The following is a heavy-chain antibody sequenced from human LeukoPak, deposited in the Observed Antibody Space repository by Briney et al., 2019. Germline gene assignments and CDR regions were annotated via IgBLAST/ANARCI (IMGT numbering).Heavy chain of an antibody. CDR3: ASSSFDYGDYPFDY. CDR2: IYHSGST. Sequence: SETLSLTCTVSGGSISSGSYYWSWIRQPPGKGLEWIGEIYHSGSTNYNPSLKSRVTISVDKSKNQFSLKLSSVTAADTAVYYCASSSFDYGDYPFDYWGQGTLVTVSS. D-gene: IGHD4-17*01. CDR1: GGSISSGSYY. V-gene: IGHV4-61*05. J-gene: IGHJ4*02.